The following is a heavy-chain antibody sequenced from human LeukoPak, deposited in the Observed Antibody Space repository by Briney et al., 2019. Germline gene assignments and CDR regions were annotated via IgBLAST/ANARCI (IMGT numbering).Heavy chain of an antibody. CDR1: GYTLTSYY. Sequence: ASVRVSCKASGYTLTSYYMHWVRQAPGQGLEWMAIISPSGGSTFYAQKFQGRVTMTRDMSTSTVYMELSSLRSEDTAVYYCARGLASYMDVWGKGTTVTVSS. J-gene: IGHJ6*03. CDR3: ARGLASYMDV. V-gene: IGHV1-46*01. CDR2: ISPSGGST. D-gene: IGHD2-21*01.